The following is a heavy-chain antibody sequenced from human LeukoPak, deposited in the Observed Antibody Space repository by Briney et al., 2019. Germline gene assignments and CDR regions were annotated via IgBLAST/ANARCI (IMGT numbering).Heavy chain of an antibody. CDR3: AKDTNYYDSSGYYWYFDY. CDR2: ISYDGSNK. CDR1: GFTFSSYG. Sequence: TGGSLRLSCAASGFTFSSYGMHWVRQAPGKGLEWVAVISYDGSNKYYADSVKGRFTISRDNSKNTLYLQMNSLRAEDTAVYYCAKDTNYYDSSGYYWYFDYWGQGTLVTVSS. V-gene: IGHV3-30*18. J-gene: IGHJ4*02. D-gene: IGHD3-22*01.